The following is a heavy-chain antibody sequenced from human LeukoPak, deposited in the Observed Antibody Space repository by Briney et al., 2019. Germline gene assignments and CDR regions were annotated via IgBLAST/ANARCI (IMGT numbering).Heavy chain of an antibody. D-gene: IGHD3-22*01. J-gene: IGHJ4*02. CDR2: ISSNGGST. V-gene: IGHV3-64*01. CDR3: ARDLDEYYYDSSGPALDY. CDR1: GFTFSSYA. Sequence: TGGSLRLSCAASGFTFSSYAMHWVRQAPGKGLEYVSAISSNGGSTYYANSVKGRFTISRDNSKNTLYLQMGSLRAEDMAVYYCARDLDEYYYDSSGPALDYWGQGTLVTVSS.